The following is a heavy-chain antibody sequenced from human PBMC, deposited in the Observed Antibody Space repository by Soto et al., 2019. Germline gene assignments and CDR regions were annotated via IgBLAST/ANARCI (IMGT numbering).Heavy chain of an antibody. CDR2: ISYDGSNK. J-gene: IGHJ6*02. V-gene: IGHV3-30*03. CDR1: RFTFSSYG. Sequence: GGSLRLSCAASRFTFSSYGVHWVRQAPGKRLEWVAVISYDGSNKYYADSVKGRFTISRDNSKNTLYLQMNSLRAEDTAVYYCARTGVFYYYGMDVWGQGTTVTVSS. CDR3: ARTGVFYYYGMDV. D-gene: IGHD1-1*01.